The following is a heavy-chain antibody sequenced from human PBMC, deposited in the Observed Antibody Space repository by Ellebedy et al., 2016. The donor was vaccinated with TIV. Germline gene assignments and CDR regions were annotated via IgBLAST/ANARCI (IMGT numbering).Heavy chain of an antibody. Sequence: ASVKVSCXASGYTFTSYGFTWVRQAPGQGLEGMGWISPYDGNTRYPQKFQGRVTMTTDTSTSTAYMELWSLTSDDTAVYYCARSPPNRGASGSHYIDYWGQGTLVIVSS. V-gene: IGHV1-18*01. J-gene: IGHJ4*02. CDR2: ISPYDGNT. CDR3: ARSPPNRGASGSHYIDY. CDR1: GYTFTSYG. D-gene: IGHD6-19*01.